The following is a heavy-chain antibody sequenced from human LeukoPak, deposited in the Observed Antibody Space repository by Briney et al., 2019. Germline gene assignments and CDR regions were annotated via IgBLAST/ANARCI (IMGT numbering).Heavy chain of an antibody. V-gene: IGHV3-30*04. CDR2: ISYDGSNK. D-gene: IGHD6-19*01. CDR1: GFTFSSYA. CDR3: ATSGWYLLPGVY. Sequence: GGSLRLSCAASGFTFSSYAMHWVRQAPGKGLGWVAVISYDGSNKYYADSVKGRFTISRDNSKNTLYLQMNSLRAEDTAVYYCATSGWYLLPGVYWGQGTLVTVSS. J-gene: IGHJ4*02.